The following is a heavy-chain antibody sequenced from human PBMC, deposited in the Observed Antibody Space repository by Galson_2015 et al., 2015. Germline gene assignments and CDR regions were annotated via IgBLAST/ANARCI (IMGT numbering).Heavy chain of an antibody. CDR1: GFTFSSYG. Sequence: SLRLSCAASGFTFSSYGMHWVRQAPGKGLGWVAFIWYDGSNKYYADSVKGRFTISRDNSKNTLYLQMNSLRAEDTAVYYCAINAIGSYVADYWGQGTLVTVSS. V-gene: IGHV3-33*01. J-gene: IGHJ4*02. D-gene: IGHD3-10*01. CDR2: IWYDGSNK. CDR3: AINAIGSYVADY.